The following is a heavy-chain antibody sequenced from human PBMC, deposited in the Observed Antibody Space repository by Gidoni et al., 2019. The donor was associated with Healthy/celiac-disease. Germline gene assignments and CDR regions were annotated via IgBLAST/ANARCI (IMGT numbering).Heavy chain of an antibody. CDR2: IVWNSGDI. D-gene: IGHD1-26*01. CDR1: GFTVDDYA. J-gene: IGHJ4*02. CDR3: AKGGGGTYTFDY. V-gene: IGHV3-9*01. Sequence: EVQLVESGGGLVQPGRSLRLSCAASGFTVDDYAMHWVRHAPGRGLGWVSGIVWNSGDIAYADSVRGRFTISRDNAKNSLYLQMNSLRAEDTALYYCAKGGGGTYTFDYWGQGTLVTVSS.